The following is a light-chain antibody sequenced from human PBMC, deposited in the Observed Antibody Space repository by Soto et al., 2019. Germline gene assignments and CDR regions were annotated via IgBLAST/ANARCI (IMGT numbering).Light chain of an antibody. V-gene: IGKV3-20*01. CDR3: QQSGSSPRT. CDR1: QSVSSSY. CDR2: GAS. Sequence: EIVLTQSPGTLSLSPGERATLSCRASQSVSSSYLAGYQQKPGQAPRLLIYGASSRATGIPDRFSGSGSGTDFTLTISRLEPEDCAVYYCQQSGSSPRTFGQGTKVEIK. J-gene: IGKJ1*01.